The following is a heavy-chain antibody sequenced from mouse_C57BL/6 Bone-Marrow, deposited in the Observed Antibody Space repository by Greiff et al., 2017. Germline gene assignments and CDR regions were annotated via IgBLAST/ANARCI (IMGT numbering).Heavy chain of an antibody. CDR3: ARGLYYDYLYYFDY. CDR2: IDPSDSET. J-gene: IGHJ2*01. CDR1: GYTFTSYW. V-gene: IGHV1-52*01. D-gene: IGHD2-4*01. Sequence: QVQLKQPGAELVRPGSSVKLSCKASGYTFTSYWMHWVKQRPIQGLEWIGNIDPSDSETHYNQKFKDKATLTVDKSSSTAYMQLSSLTSEDSAVYYCARGLYYDYLYYFDYWGQGTTLTVSS.